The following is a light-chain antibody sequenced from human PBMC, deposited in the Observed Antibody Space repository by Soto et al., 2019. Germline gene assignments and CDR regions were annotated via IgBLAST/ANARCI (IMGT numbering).Light chain of an antibody. CDR3: CSYGGNAFFAI. CDR1: NSDIGSYNL. CDR2: EGT. J-gene: IGLJ2*01. V-gene: IGLV2-23*01. Sequence: QSALTQPASVSGSPGQSITISCTGTNSDIGSYNLVSWYQQHPGKVPRLMIYEGTKRPSGVSNRFSGSRSGNTASLTISGRQAEDEADYYCCSYGGNAFFAIFGGGTKMNVL.